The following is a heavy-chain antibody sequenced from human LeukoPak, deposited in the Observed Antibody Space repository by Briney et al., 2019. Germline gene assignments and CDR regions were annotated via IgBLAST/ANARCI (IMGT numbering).Heavy chain of an antibody. CDR2: ISHDGSSK. V-gene: IGHV3-30*04. D-gene: IGHD3-22*01. CDR1: GFTFSTYA. J-gene: IGHJ4*02. CDR3: ARSDYYYDSSGRTGFDY. Sequence: GRSLRLSCAASGFTFSTYAMHWVRQAPGKGLDWVAVISHDGSSKYNADSVKGRFTISRDNSKNTLYLQMNSLRAEDTAVYYCARSDYYYDSSGRTGFDYWGQGTLVTVSS.